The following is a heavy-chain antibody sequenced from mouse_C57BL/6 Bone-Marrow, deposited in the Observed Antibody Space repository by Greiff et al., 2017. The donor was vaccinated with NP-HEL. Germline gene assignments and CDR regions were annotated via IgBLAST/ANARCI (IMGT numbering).Heavy chain of an antibody. Sequence: EVKLVESGGGLVKPGGSLKLSCAASGFTFSSYTMSWVRQTPEKRLEWVATLSGGGGNTYYPDSVTGRFTISRDNAKNTLYLQMSSLRSEDTALYYCASLLLSWYFDVWGTGTTVTVSS. D-gene: IGHD2-10*01. J-gene: IGHJ1*03. V-gene: IGHV5-9*01. CDR1: GFTFSSYT. CDR2: LSGGGGNT. CDR3: ASLLLSWYFDV.